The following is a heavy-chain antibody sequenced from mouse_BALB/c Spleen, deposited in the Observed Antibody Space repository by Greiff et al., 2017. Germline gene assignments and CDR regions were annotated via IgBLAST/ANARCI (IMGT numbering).Heavy chain of an antibody. CDR1: GYTFTDYA. CDR3: ARREYYYAMDY. V-gene: IGHV1S137*01. Sequence: VQLHQSGAELVRPGVSVKISCKGSGYTFTDYAMHWVKQSHAKSLEWIGVISTYYGDASYNQKFKGKATMTVDKSSSTAYMELARLTSEDSAIYYCARREYYYAMDYWGQGTSVTVSS. J-gene: IGHJ4*01. CDR2: ISTYYGDA.